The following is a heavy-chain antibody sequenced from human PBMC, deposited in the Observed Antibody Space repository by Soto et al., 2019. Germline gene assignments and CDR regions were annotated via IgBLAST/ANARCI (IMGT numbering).Heavy chain of an antibody. V-gene: IGHV1-69*08. D-gene: IGHD6-13*01. CDR2: IIPILGIA. CDR3: ARDVGSSWTQEYFQH. CDR1: GGTFSSYT. Sequence: QVQLVQSGAEVKKPGSSVKVSCKASGGTFSSYTISWVRQAPGQGLEWMGRIIPILGIANYAQKFQGRVTITADKSTSTAYMELSSLRSEDTAVYYCARDVGSSWTQEYFQHWGQGTLVTVSS. J-gene: IGHJ1*01.